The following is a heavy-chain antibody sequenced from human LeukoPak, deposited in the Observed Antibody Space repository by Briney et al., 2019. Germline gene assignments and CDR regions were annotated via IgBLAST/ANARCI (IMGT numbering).Heavy chain of an antibody. Sequence: PGGSLRLSCAASGFTVSSNYMSWVRQAPGKGLEWVSVIYSGGSTYYADSVKGRFTISRDNSKNTLYLQMNSLRAEDTAVYYCASWNYRPPGPFDYWGQGTLVTVSS. CDR1: GFTVSSNY. D-gene: IGHD1-7*01. V-gene: IGHV3-53*01. CDR3: ASWNYRPPGPFDY. J-gene: IGHJ4*02. CDR2: IYSGGST.